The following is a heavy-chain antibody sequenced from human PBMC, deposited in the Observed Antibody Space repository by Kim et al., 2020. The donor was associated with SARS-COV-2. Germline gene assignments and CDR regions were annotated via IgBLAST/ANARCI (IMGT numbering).Heavy chain of an antibody. D-gene: IGHD2-2*01. CDR3: ARHEIVVVPAAMQGWFDP. J-gene: IGHJ5*02. CDR1: GGSISSSSYY. V-gene: IGHV4-39*01. CDR2: IYYSGST. Sequence: SETLSLTCTVSGGSISSSSYYWGWIRQPPEKGLEWIGSIYYSGSTYYNPSLKSRVTISVDTSKNQFSLKLSSVTAADTAVYYCARHEIVVVPAAMQGWFDPWGQGTLVTVSS.